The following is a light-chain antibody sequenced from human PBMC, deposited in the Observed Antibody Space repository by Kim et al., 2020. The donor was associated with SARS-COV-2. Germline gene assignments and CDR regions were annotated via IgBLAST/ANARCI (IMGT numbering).Light chain of an antibody. Sequence: SPGEGATHSCRASQTINSNYLAWYQQKPGQAPRLLMYGASSRATGIPDRFSGSGSGTDFTLTISRLEPEDFAMYYCQQYGSSPRTFGQGTKVDIK. CDR3: QQYGSSPRT. CDR1: QTINSNY. CDR2: GAS. V-gene: IGKV3-20*01. J-gene: IGKJ1*01.